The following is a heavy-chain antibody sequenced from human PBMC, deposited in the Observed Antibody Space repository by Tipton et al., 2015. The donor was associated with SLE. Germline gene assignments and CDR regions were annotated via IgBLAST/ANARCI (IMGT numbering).Heavy chain of an antibody. Sequence: TLSLTCAVYGGSFSGYYWSWIRQPPGKGLEWIGEINHSGSTNYNPSLKSRVTISVDTSKNQFSLKLSSVTAADTAVYYCARAAPSGQLYYFDYWGQGTLVTVSS. D-gene: IGHD6-13*01. CDR2: INHSGST. J-gene: IGHJ4*02. V-gene: IGHV4-34*01. CDR1: GGSFSGYY. CDR3: ARAAPSGQLYYFDY.